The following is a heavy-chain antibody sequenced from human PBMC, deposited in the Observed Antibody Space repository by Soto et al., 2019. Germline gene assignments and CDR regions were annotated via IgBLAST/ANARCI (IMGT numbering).Heavy chain of an antibody. CDR1: VFTFSRYG. CDR3: AKDLAMGYYYYGMDV. CDR2: ISYDGSNK. D-gene: IGHD5-18*01. V-gene: IGHV3-30*18. Sequence: GGSLIPSCAASVFTFSRYGMHWFRQAPGKGLEWVAVISYDGSNKYYADSVKGRFTISRDNSKNTLYLQMNSLRAEDTAVYYCAKDLAMGYYYYGMDVWGQGTTVTVSS. J-gene: IGHJ6*02.